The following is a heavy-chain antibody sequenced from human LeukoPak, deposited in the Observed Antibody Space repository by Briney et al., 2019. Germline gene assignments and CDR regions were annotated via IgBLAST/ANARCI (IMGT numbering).Heavy chain of an antibody. CDR3: ARVATTEYFQH. V-gene: IGHV3-11*01. D-gene: IGHD5-12*01. CDR2: ISSSGSTI. J-gene: IGHJ1*01. Sequence: LSLTCAVYGGSFSDYYMSWIRQAPGKGLEWVSYISSSGSTIYYADSVKGRFTISRDNAKNSLYLQMNSLRAEDTAVYYCARVATTEYFQHWGQGTLVTVSS. CDR1: GGSFSDYY.